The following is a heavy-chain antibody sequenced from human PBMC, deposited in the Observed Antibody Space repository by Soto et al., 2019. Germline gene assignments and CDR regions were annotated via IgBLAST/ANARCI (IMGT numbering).Heavy chain of an antibody. CDR2: IYPGNSDA. Sequence: PGESLKISCQASGYTFATYWIAWVRQMSGKGLEYMGIIYPGNSDARYSPSFQGQVTFSADKSISTAYLHWSSLKASDTAMYYCARHGFYGDYASNYFDPWGQGTLVTVSS. J-gene: IGHJ5*02. V-gene: IGHV5-51*01. D-gene: IGHD4-17*01. CDR3: ARHGFYGDYASNYFDP. CDR1: GYTFATYW.